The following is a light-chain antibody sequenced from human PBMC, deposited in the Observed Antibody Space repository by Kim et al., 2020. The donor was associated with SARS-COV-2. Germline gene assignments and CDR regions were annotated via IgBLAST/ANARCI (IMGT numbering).Light chain of an antibody. CDR3: QSYDSSNYV. J-gene: IGLJ1*01. CDR1: SGSIASNY. V-gene: IGLV6-57*04. CDR2: EDN. Sequence: LTQPHSVSESPGKTVTISCTRSSGSIASNYVQWYQQRPGSAPPTVIYEDNQRPSGVPDRFSGSIDSSSNSASLTISGLKTEDEADYYCQSYDSSNYVFGTGTKVTVL.